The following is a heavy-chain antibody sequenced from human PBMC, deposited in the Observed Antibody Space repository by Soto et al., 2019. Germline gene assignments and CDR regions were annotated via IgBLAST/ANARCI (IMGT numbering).Heavy chain of an antibody. CDR3: ASQHYYDSSGYYVVY. CDR2: IHYSGST. D-gene: IGHD3-22*01. V-gene: IGHV4-39*01. J-gene: IGHJ4*02. Sequence: LSETLSLTCTVSGGSISINIYYWGWIRQPPGKGLEWIGNIHYSGSTYYDSSLQSRVTISIDTPKNQFSLKLSSVTATDTAVYYCASQHYYDSSGYYVVYWGQGTLVTVSS. CDR1: GGSISINIYY.